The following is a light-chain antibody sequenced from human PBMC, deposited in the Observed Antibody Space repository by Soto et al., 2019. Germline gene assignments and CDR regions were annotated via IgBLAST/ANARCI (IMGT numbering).Light chain of an antibody. CDR2: NNN. CDR3: ASLDDSLNGRGL. V-gene: IGLV1-44*01. J-gene: IGLJ1*01. CDR1: SSNIGSNT. Sequence: QSVLTQPPSASGTPGQRVTISCSGSSSNIGSNTVNWYQQLPGTAPKLLIYNNNQRPSGVPAQFSGSNSGTSASLAISGLQSEDEADYYCASLDDSLNGRGLFGTATKRTVL.